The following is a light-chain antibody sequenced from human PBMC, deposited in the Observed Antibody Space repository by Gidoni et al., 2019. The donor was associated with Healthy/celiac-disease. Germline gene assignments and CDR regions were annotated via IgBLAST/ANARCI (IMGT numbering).Light chain of an antibody. Sequence: QAVVTQEPSLTVSPGGTVTLTCGSSTGAVTSGHYPYWFQQKPGQAPRTLIYDTSTKHSWTPARFSGSLLGGKAALTLSGAQPEDEAEYYCLLSYSGARSGVFGGGTKLTVL. J-gene: IGLJ2*01. CDR3: LLSYSGARSGV. V-gene: IGLV7-46*01. CDR2: DTS. CDR1: TGAVTSGHY.